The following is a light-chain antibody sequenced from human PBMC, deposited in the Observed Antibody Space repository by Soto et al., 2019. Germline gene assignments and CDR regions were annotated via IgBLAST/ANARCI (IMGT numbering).Light chain of an antibody. CDR1: QSVSSRY. Sequence: EIVLTQSPGTLSLSPGERATLSCRASQSVSSRYLAWYQQKPGQAPRLLIYGASSRATGIPDRFSGSGSGTEFILTISSVESEDFAIYYCQQHNDWPTFGQGTRLEIK. J-gene: IGKJ5*01. V-gene: IGKV3D-20*02. CDR2: GAS. CDR3: QQHNDWPT.